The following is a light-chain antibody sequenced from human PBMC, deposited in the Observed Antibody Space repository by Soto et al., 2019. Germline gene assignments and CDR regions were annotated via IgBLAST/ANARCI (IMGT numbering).Light chain of an antibody. CDR3: QQDNNWPPWT. CDR2: GAS. Sequence: EIVMTQSPATLSVSPGERATLSCRASQSVSINLAWYQQKPGQAPRLLIYGASTRATCIPARFSGSGSGTEFTRTISSRQSEDFAVYYCQQDNNWPPWTFGQGTKVGIK. CDR1: QSVSIN. J-gene: IGKJ1*01. V-gene: IGKV3-15*01.